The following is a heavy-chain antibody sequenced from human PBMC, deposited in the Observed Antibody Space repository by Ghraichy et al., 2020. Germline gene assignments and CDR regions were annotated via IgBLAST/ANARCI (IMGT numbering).Heavy chain of an antibody. J-gene: IGHJ4*02. Sequence: GESLNISCAASGFTFSSYSMNWVRQAPGKGLEWVSFISSSSSYIYYADSVKGRFTISRDNAKNSLYLQMNSLRAEDTAVYYCARAIIAAAATPFDYWGQGTLVTVSS. CDR1: GFTFSSYS. V-gene: IGHV3-21*01. CDR3: ARAIIAAAATPFDY. D-gene: IGHD6-13*01. CDR2: ISSSSSYI.